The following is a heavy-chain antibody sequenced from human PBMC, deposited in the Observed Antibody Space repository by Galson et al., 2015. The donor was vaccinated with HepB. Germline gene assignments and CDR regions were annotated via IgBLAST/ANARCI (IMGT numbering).Heavy chain of an antibody. CDR2: VSGNGLAT. V-gene: IGHV3-23*01. J-gene: IGHJ5*02. CDR3: ARDRTDSGSYYWFDP. CDR1: GFTFSNYA. Sequence: SLRLSCAASGFTFSNYAMNWVRQAPGKGLEWVSAVSGNGLATYYADSVKGRFTISRDNSKNTLYLQMNSLRAEDTAVYYCARDRTDSGSYYWFDPWGQGTLVTVSS. D-gene: IGHD1-26*01.